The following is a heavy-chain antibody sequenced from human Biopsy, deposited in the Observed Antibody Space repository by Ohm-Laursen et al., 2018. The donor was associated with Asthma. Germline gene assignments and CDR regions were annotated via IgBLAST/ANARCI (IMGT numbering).Heavy chain of an antibody. J-gene: IGHJ3*01. V-gene: IGHV1-3*04. D-gene: IGHD3-9*01. CDR1: GYNFISFA. Sequence: SVKVSCKASGYNFISFAIHWVRQAPGQRLEWMGWVNTGNGDTKYSKKFQGRVTITRETSASTAYMELRSLRSEDTATYYCARTYYDFLTGQVKDVFGVWGQGTMVTVSS. CDR3: ARTYYDFLTGQVKDVFGV. CDR2: VNTGNGDT.